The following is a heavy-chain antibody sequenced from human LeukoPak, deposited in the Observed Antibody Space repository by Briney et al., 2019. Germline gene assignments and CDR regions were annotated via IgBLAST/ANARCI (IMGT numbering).Heavy chain of an antibody. D-gene: IGHD7-27*01. CDR2: IRSKANNYAT. CDR3: TSVLYTATKWGFQH. V-gene: IGHV3-73*01. J-gene: IGHJ1*01. CDR1: GFTFSGSA. Sequence: GGSLRLSCAASGFTFSGSAMHWVRHASGKGLEWVGRIRSKANNYATEYAASVKGRFTISRDDSKNTAYLQMSSLRTEDTAIYYCTSVLYTATKWGFQHWGQGTLVTVSS.